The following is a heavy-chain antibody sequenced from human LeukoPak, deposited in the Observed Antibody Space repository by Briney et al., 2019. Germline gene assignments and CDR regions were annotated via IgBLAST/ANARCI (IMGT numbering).Heavy chain of an antibody. Sequence: ASVKVSCKASGCNSAHNIHWVRQAPGLGHEFMGWINPKNGGTKYAQNFQGRVTMTRDTSISTVYMELSSLGSDDTAVYYCVVSIQAAAIPAFDSWGQGTLVTVSS. D-gene: IGHD6-25*01. CDR1: GCNSAHN. J-gene: IGHJ4*02. CDR2: INPKNGGT. V-gene: IGHV1-2*02. CDR3: VVSIQAAAIPAFDS.